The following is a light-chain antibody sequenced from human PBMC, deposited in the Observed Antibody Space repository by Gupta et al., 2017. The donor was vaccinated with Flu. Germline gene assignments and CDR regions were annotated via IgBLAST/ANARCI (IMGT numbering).Light chain of an antibody. Sequence: SYELTQPPSVSVSPGQTARITCSGDALPKKYAYWYQQKSGQAPVLLIYDDTERPSGISERFSGSSSGTMATLTITGAQVEDEADYYCYSTDIDGYYVFGTGTKVVVL. V-gene: IGLV3-10*01. CDR2: DDT. CDR3: YSTDIDGYYV. J-gene: IGLJ1*01. CDR1: ALPKKY.